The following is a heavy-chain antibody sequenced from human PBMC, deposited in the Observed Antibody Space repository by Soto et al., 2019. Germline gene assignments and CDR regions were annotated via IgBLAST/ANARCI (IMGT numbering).Heavy chain of an antibody. CDR2: MNPSSGNT. CDR3: AVATSDAFDI. CDR1: RYTFSSYD. D-gene: IGHD5-12*01. V-gene: IGHV1-8*01. J-gene: IGHJ3*02. Sequence: GASVKASCKAPRYTFSSYDINWFRQATGQGLEWMGWMNPSSGNTGYAQRFQGRVSMTRNTSITTGYMELSSLRSDDTAVYYCAVATSDAFDIWGLGTMVTVSS.